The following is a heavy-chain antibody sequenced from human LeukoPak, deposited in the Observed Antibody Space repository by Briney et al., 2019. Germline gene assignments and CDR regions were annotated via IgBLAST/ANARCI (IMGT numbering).Heavy chain of an antibody. D-gene: IGHD3-22*01. V-gene: IGHV3-23*01. CDR2: VSGSDSIT. CDR1: GFTFSSYG. CDR3: AKSALTSGYYPALSFDY. J-gene: IGHJ4*02. Sequence: GGSLRLSCAASGFTFSSYGMDWVRQAPGKGLEWVSAVSGSDSITYSADSVKGRFTISRDDSKSMLYLQMNSLRAEDTAVYYCAKSALTSGYYPALSFDYWGQGTLVTVSS.